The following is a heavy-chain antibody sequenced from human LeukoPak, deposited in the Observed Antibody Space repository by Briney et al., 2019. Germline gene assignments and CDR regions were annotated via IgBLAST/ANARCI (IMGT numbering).Heavy chain of an antibody. CDR3: ARGDYDVSFDY. J-gene: IGHJ4*02. D-gene: IGHD4-17*01. V-gene: IGHV4-39*01. Sequence: PSETLSLTCTVSGGSISSSSYYWGWIRQPPGKGLEWIGSIYYSGSTYYNPSLKSRVTISVDTSKNQFSLKLSSVTAADTAVYYCARGDYDVSFDYWGQGTLVTVSS. CDR2: IYYSGST. CDR1: GGSISSSSYY.